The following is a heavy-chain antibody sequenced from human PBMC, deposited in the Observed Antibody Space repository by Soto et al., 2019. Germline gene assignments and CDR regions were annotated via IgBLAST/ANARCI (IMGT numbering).Heavy chain of an antibody. Sequence: PGGSLRLSCAASGFTFDDYAMHWVRQAPGKGLEWVSGISWNSGSIGYADSVKGRFTISRDNAKNSLYLQMNSLRAEDTAVYYCARGWPYFDYWGQGTLVTVSS. J-gene: IGHJ4*02. CDR3: ARGWPYFDY. CDR2: ISWNSGSI. CDR1: GFTFDDYA. V-gene: IGHV3-9*01.